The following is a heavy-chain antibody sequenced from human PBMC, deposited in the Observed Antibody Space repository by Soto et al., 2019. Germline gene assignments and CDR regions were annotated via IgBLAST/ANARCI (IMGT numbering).Heavy chain of an antibody. CDR2: VYYSGST. CDR1: GGSISSSSYY. J-gene: IGHJ4*02. Sequence: QLQLQESGPGLVKPSETLSLTCTVSGGSISSSSYYWGWIRQPPGKGLEWIGSVYYSGSTYYNPSRRGRVTISVDTSKNQFSLKLSSVTAADTAVYYCARHTPAISISDHWGQGTLVTVSS. CDR3: ARHTPAISISDH. V-gene: IGHV4-39*01. D-gene: IGHD2-15*01.